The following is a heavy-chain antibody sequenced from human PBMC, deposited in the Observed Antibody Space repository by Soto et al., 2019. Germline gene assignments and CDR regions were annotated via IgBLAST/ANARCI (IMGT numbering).Heavy chain of an antibody. D-gene: IGHD3-3*01. CDR1: GFTFSSYG. CDR2: ISYDGSNK. J-gene: IGHJ6*02. V-gene: IGHV3-30*18. Sequence: QVQLVESGGGVVQPGRSLRLSCAASGFTFSSYGMHWVRQAPGKGLEWVAVISYDGSNKYYADSVKGRFTISRDNSKNTLYLQMNSLRAEDTAVYYCAKDDDFWSGYYGPTSGMDVWGQGTTVTVSS. CDR3: AKDDDFWSGYYGPTSGMDV.